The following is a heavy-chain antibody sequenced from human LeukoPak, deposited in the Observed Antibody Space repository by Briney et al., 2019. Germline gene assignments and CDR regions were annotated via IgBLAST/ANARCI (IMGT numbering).Heavy chain of an antibody. V-gene: IGHV4-4*07. Sequence: SETLSLTCTVSGGSISSYYWSWIRQPAGKGLEWIGRIYTSGSTNYNPSLKSRVTMSVDTSKNQFSLKLSSVTAADTAVYYCARRRITIFGVVIYYYGMDVWGQGTTVTVSS. CDR2: IYTSGST. CDR1: GGSISSYY. D-gene: IGHD3-3*01. CDR3: ARRRITIFGVVIYYYGMDV. J-gene: IGHJ6*02.